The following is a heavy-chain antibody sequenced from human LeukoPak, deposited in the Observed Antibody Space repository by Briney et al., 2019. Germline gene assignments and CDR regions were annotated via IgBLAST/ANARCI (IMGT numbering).Heavy chain of an antibody. Sequence: ASVKVSCKASGYTFTSYAVNWVRQAPGQGLEWMGWINTNTGNPTYAQGFTGRFVFSLDTSVSTAYLQISSLKAEDTAVYYCARSQGVVVADNWFDPWGQGTLVTVSS. CDR2: INTNTGNP. J-gene: IGHJ5*02. V-gene: IGHV7-4-1*02. CDR1: GYTFTSYA. D-gene: IGHD2-15*01. CDR3: ARSQGVVVADNWFDP.